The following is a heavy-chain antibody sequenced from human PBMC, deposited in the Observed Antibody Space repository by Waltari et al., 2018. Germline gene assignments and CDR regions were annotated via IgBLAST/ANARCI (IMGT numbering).Heavy chain of an antibody. Sequence: QVQLVESGGGVVQPGRSLRLPCAASEFTFSSYSRHWVRQAPGKGLEWVAVISYNGRNIYYVDSVKGRFTISRDNSKKMLYLQMNSLRAEDTAVYYCARDYCDRTNCHGMDVWGQGTTVTVSS. V-gene: IGHV3-30*04. CDR1: EFTFSSYS. J-gene: IGHJ6*02. D-gene: IGHD3-22*01. CDR3: ARDYCDRTNCHGMDV. CDR2: ISYNGRNI.